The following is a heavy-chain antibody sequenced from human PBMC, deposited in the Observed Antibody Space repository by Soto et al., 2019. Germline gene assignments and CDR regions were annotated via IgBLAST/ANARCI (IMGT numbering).Heavy chain of an antibody. CDR3: ARGENYYFYGMDV. V-gene: IGHV4-59*01. CDR2: IYYSGST. J-gene: IGHJ6*02. Sequence: PSETLSLTCTVSGGSISSYYWSWIRQPPGKGLEWIGYIYYSGSTNYNPSLKSRVTISVDTSKNQFSLKLSSVTAADTAVYYCARGENYYFYGMDVCGQGPTVTVSS. CDR1: GGSISSYY.